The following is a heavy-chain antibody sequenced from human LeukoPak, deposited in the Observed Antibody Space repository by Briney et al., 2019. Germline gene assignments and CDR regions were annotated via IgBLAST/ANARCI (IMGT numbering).Heavy chain of an antibody. Sequence: PSETLSLTCSVSGGSIESYYWSWIRQPPGKGLEFIGYIAASGTTNYNPSLKSRVTISVDTSKNQFSLKLSSVTAADTAVYYCAGSSGWDHWYFDLWGRGTLVTVSS. CDR2: IAASGTT. CDR3: AGSSGWDHWYFDL. V-gene: IGHV4-59*01. J-gene: IGHJ2*01. D-gene: IGHD6-19*01. CDR1: GGSIESYY.